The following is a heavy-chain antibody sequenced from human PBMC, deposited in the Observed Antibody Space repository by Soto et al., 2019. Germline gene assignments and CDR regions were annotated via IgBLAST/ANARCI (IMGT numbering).Heavy chain of an antibody. CDR2: INHSGST. V-gene: IGHV4-34*01. CDR3: ARARDVLATISDRIARDRYFDY. Sequence: SETLSLTCAVYGGSFSGYYWSWIRQPPGKGLEWIGEINHSGSTNYNPSLKSRVTISVDTSKNQFSLKLSSVTAADTAVYYCARARDVLATISDRIARDRYFDYWGQGTLVTVSS. J-gene: IGHJ4*02. CDR1: GGSFSGYY. D-gene: IGHD5-12*01.